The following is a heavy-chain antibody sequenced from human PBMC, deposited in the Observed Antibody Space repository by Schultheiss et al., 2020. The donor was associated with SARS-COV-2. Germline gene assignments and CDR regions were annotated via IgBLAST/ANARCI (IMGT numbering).Heavy chain of an antibody. CDR1: GFTFSSYG. V-gene: IGHV3-30*18. CDR3: AKDRIVGATLDY. J-gene: IGHJ4*02. D-gene: IGHD1-26*01. Sequence: GESLKISCAASGFTFSSYGMHWVRQAPGKGLEWVAVISYDGSNKYYADSVKGRFTISRDNSKNTLYLQMNSLRAEDTAVYYCAKDRIVGATLDYWGQGTLVTVSS. CDR2: ISYDGSNK.